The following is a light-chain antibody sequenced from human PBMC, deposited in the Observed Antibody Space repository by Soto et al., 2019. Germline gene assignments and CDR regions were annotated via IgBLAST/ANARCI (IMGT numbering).Light chain of an antibody. CDR1: TGSVAGNDY. Sequence: QSALTQPRSVSGSPGQSVTVSCTGTTGSVAGNDYVSWYQQQPGKAPKLLIFDVTKRPSGVPDRFFGSKSGNTASLTISGLQAEDEADYYCCSYLGIYVLVFGGGTKLTVL. V-gene: IGLV2-11*01. CDR2: DVT. CDR3: CSYLGIYVLV. J-gene: IGLJ3*02.